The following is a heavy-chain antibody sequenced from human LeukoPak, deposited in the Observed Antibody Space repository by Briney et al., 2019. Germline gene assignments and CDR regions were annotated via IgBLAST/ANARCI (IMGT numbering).Heavy chain of an antibody. V-gene: IGHV4-4*02. J-gene: IGHJ4*02. CDR1: RGSIMTTHW. D-gene: IGHD4-23*01. CDR3: AAWGVDYGGNFDYSDY. Sequence: SGTLSLTCTLSRGSIMTTHWWSWVRQPPGKGLEWTGEIYHTGTTNYSPSLKSRLTISVDQSRNQFSLRLSSVTAADTATYYCAAWGVDYGGNFDYSDYWGQGTLVTVSS. CDR2: IYHTGTT.